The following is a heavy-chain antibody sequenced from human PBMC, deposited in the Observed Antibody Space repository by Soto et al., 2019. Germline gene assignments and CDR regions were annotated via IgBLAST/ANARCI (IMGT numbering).Heavy chain of an antibody. Sequence: QVQLVESGGGVVQPGRSLRLSCAASGFTFSSYAMHWVRQAPGKGLEWVAVISYDGSNKYYADSVKGRFTISRDNSKNTLYLQMTSLRAEDTAVYYCARVRIAARPVPGGFNPDYWGQGTLVTVSS. CDR1: GFTFSSYA. CDR3: ARVRIAARPVPGGFNPDY. V-gene: IGHV3-30-3*01. CDR2: ISYDGSNK. J-gene: IGHJ4*02. D-gene: IGHD6-6*01.